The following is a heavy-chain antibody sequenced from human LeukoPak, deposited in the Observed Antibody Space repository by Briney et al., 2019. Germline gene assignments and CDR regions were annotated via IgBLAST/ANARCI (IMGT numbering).Heavy chain of an antibody. CDR2: ITNAGQNT. J-gene: IGHJ4*02. CDR1: GFTFSSYA. Sequence: GGSLRLSCAASGFTFSSYAMSWARQAPGKGLEWVSTITNAGQNTFYADSVKGRFTISRDNSKNTLYLQMNSLRAEDTAVYYCASRDPCSGGNCYGLGYWGQGTLVTVSS. V-gene: IGHV3-23*01. D-gene: IGHD2-15*01. CDR3: ASRDPCSGGNCYGLGY.